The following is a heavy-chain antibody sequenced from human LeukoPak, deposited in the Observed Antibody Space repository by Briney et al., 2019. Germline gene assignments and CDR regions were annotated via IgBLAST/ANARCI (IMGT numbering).Heavy chain of an antibody. CDR1: GYTFTSYY. CDR2: INPSGGST. D-gene: IGHD6-19*01. Sequence: GASVKVSCKASGYTFTSYYMHWVRQAPGQGLEWMGIINPSGGSTSYAQKFRGRVTMTRDTSTSTVYMELSSLRSEDTAVYYCARGDHSGYYYYYGMDVWGQGTTVTVSS. J-gene: IGHJ6*02. V-gene: IGHV1-46*01. CDR3: ARGDHSGYYYYYGMDV.